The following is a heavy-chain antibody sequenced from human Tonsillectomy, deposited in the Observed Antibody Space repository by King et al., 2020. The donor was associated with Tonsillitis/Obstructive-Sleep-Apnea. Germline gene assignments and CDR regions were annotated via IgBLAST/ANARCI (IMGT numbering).Heavy chain of an antibody. CDR1: GDSISSRSHY. CDR2: IYYSGIT. J-gene: IGHJ4*02. CDR3: ARREVAATVSFDF. V-gene: IGHV4-39*01. D-gene: IGHD2-15*01. Sequence: LQLQESGPGLVKPSETLPLTCTVSGDSISSRSHYWAWVRQPPGKGLEWIGSIYYSGITYYNPSLQSPVTISVDTSTKQFSLKLSSVTATDTAVYYCARREVAATVSFDFWGQGTLVTVSS.